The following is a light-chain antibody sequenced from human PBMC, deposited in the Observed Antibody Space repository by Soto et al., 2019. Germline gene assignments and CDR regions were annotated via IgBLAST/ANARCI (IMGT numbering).Light chain of an antibody. J-gene: IGKJ4*01. CDR1: RKIGGY. CDR2: AAS. Sequence: DIQMTQSPSSLSASLGDRATITSRASRKIGGYLNCNHKKPGKAPNLLISAASSLQSGVPSSFRGSGSGTDFTLTISSLQPEDFATYYCQQSFSTPLTFGGGTKVKI. CDR3: QQSFSTPLT. V-gene: IGKV1-39*01.